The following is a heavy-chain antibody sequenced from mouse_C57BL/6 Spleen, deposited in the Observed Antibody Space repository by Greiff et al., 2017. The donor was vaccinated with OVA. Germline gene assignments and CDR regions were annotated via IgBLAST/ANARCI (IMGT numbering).Heavy chain of an antibody. CDR1: GYAFSSYW. CDR2: IYPGAGDT. CDR3: ARRSLYEYDRDYYAMDY. V-gene: IGHV1-80*01. D-gene: IGHD2-4*01. Sequence: QVQLKQSGAELVKPGASVKISCKASGYAFSSYWMNWVKQRPGQGLEWIGQIYPGAGDTNYNGKFKGKATLTADKSSSTAYMQLSSLTSEDSAVYFCARRSLYEYDRDYYAMDYWGQGTSGTVSS. J-gene: IGHJ4*01.